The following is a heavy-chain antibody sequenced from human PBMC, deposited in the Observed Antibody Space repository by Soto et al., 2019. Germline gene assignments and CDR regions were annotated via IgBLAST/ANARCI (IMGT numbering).Heavy chain of an antibody. J-gene: IGHJ4*02. CDR3: ARVRYGDY. V-gene: IGHV1-18*01. CDR2: ISAHNGNT. Sequence: QVHLVQSGAEVQKPGASVKVSCKGSGYAFTTYGITWVRQAPGQGLEWMGWISAHNGNTNYAQKLQGRVTVTRETSTSTAYMELRSLRSDDTAVYYCARVRYGDYWGQGALVTVSS. CDR1: GYAFTTYG. D-gene: IGHD1-1*01.